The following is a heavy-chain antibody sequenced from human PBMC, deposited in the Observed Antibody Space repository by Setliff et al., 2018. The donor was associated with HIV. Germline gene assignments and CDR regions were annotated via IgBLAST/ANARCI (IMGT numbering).Heavy chain of an antibody. J-gene: IGHJ3*02. CDR1: GGSISGYY. CDR2: IYNSGRT. V-gene: IGHV4-4*09. D-gene: IGHD1-20*01. Sequence: PSETLSLTCSVSGGSISGYYWTWIRQPPGKGLEWIGYIYNSGRTNYNPSLKSRVTISVDTSKKQFSLKLSSVTAADTAVYYCARAITFHDAFDIWGQGTMVTVSS. CDR3: ARAITFHDAFDI.